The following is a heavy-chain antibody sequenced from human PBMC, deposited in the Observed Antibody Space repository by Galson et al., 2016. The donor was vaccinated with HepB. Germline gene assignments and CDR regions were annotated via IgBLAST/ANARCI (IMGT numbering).Heavy chain of an antibody. CDR3: ARDDSGGWYGFHYGMDV. V-gene: IGHV4-59*01. Sequence: ETLSLTCSVSGASLSYYYWSWIRQPPGKGLEWIGYIYHSGSTNYNPSLKSRVTMSVDTPKNQFSLKLSSVTAADTAVYYCARDDSGGWYGFHYGMDVWGQGTTVTVSS. D-gene: IGHD6-19*01. J-gene: IGHJ6*02. CDR2: IYHSGST. CDR1: GASLSYYY.